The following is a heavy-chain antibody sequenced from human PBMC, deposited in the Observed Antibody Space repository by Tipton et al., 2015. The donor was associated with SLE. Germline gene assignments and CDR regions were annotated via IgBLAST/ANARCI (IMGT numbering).Heavy chain of an antibody. Sequence: SLRLSCAASGFTFSSYAMYWVRQAPGKGLEWVAAISYDGSNKYYADSVKGRFTISRDKSKNTLYLQMNSLRAEDTAVYYCASSLKTGGFDYWGQGTLVTVSS. CDR3: ASSLKTGGFDY. CDR1: GFTFSSYA. V-gene: IGHV3-30-3*01. J-gene: IGHJ4*02. D-gene: IGHD7-27*01. CDR2: ISYDGSNK.